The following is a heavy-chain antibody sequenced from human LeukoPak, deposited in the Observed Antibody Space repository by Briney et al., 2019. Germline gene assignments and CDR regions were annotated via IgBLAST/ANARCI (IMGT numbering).Heavy chain of an antibody. CDR1: GYTFTSYY. J-gene: IGHJ3*02. Sequence: ASVKVSCKASGYTFTSYYMHWVRQAPGEGLEWMGIINPSGGSTSYAQKFQGRVTITRDTSASTAYMELSSLRSEDMAVYYCARDVTQYDSSGYYSITAFDIWGQGTMVTVSS. CDR3: ARDVTQYDSSGYYSITAFDI. D-gene: IGHD3-22*01. V-gene: IGHV1-46*01. CDR2: INPSGGST.